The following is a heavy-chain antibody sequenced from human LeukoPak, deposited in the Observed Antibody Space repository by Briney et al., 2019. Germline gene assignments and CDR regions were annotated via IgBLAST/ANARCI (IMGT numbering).Heavy chain of an antibody. V-gene: IGHV4-39*07. CDR2: IYRSGST. Sequence: PSETLSLTCTVSGGSISSSSYYWGWIRQPPGKGLEWIGHIYRSGSTNYNPSLKSRVTTSVDTSKNQFSLKLSSVTAADTAVYYCARDYYYMDVWGKGTTVTISS. CDR1: GGSISSSSYY. J-gene: IGHJ6*03. CDR3: ARDYYYMDV.